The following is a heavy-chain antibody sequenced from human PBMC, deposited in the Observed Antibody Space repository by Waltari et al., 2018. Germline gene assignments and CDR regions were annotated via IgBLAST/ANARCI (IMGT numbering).Heavy chain of an antibody. CDR1: GGTFSSYA. J-gene: IGHJ5*02. V-gene: IGHV1-69*12. Sequence: QVQLVQSGAEVKKPGSSVKVSCKASGGTFSSYAISWVRQAPGQGLEWMGGIIPILGTANDAQKFQGRVTITADESTSTAYMELSSLRSEDTAVYYCARPRGIAVAGTRAWFDPWGQGTLVTVSS. CDR3: ARPRGIAVAGTRAWFDP. D-gene: IGHD6-19*01. CDR2: IIPILGTA.